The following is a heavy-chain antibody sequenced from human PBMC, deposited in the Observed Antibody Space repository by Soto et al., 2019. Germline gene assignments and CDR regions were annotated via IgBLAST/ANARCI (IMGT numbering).Heavy chain of an antibody. D-gene: IGHD5-12*01. CDR3: VRDEQSGPGY. CDR1: GYTFTNYG. V-gene: IGHV1-18*04. J-gene: IGHJ4*02. CDR2: ISAYNGHT. Sequence: ASVKVSCKASGYTFTNYGISWVRQAPGQGLEWMGWISAYNGHTNYAQKFQGRVTMTTDTSTSTGYMELRSLRFDDTAVYYCVRDEQSGPGYWGQGTVVTVSS.